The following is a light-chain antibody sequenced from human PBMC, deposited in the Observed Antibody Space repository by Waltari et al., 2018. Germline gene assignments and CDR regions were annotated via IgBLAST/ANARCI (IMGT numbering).Light chain of an antibody. Sequence: IVLTPSPGTLSLSPGLGATLSCRASQSVNTNSLAWYQHKPGRAPRLLIFGASTRATGTPDRFSGNGSWAEFTLTISRLEPEDFAMYYCQQYGSTPRTFGQGTRLEIK. J-gene: IGKJ5*01. CDR1: QSVNTNS. CDR3: QQYGSTPRT. V-gene: IGKV3-20*01. CDR2: GAS.